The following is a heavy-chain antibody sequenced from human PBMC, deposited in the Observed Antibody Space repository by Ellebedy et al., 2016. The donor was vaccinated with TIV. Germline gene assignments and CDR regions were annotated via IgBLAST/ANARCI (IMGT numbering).Heavy chain of an antibody. D-gene: IGHD5-24*01. CDR2: IYYSGNT. V-gene: IGHV4-30-4*01. J-gene: IGHJ4*02. Sequence: MPSETLSLTCTVSGGSISSGDYYWSWIRQPPGKGLEWIGYIYYSGNTYHNPSLKSRVTISVDTSKNQFSLKLSSGTAADTAVYYCARGGDGYIHYWGQGTLVTVSS. CDR3: ARGGDGYIHY. CDR1: GGSISSGDYY.